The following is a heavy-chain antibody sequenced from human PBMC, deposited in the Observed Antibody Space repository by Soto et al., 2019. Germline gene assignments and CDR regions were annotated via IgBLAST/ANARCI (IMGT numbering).Heavy chain of an antibody. J-gene: IGHJ5*02. CDR2: IIPIFGTA. CDR1: GGTFSSYA. CDR3: ARGCSGGSCYSRYWFDP. D-gene: IGHD2-15*01. Sequence: QVQLVQSGAEVKKPGSSVKVSCKASGGTFSSYAISWVRQAPGQGLEWMGGIIPIFGTANYAQKFQGRVTIPADESTSTAYMELSSLRAEDTAVYYCARGCSGGSCYSRYWFDPWGQGTLVTVSS. V-gene: IGHV1-69*01.